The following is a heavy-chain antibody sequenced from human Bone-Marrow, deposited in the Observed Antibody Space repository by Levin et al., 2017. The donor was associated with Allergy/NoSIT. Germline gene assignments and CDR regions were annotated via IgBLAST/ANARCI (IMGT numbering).Heavy chain of an antibody. Sequence: GESLKISCAASGFTFRSYAMSWVRQAPGKGLEWVSGISGSGGSTYYADSVKGRFTISRDSSKNTLYLQMNSLRAEDTAVYYCAKVTPTDYYDSSGYYFDYWGQGTLVTVSS. V-gene: IGHV3-23*01. J-gene: IGHJ4*02. CDR3: AKVTPTDYYDSSGYYFDY. CDR1: GFTFRSYA. CDR2: ISGSGGST. D-gene: IGHD3-22*01.